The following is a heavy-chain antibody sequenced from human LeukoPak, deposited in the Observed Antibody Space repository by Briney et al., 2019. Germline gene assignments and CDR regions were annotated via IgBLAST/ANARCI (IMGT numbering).Heavy chain of an antibody. V-gene: IGHV3-48*03. D-gene: IGHD5-18*01. J-gene: IGHJ6*02. Sequence: GGSLRLSCAASGFTFSSYEMNWVRQAPGKGLEWVSYISSSGSTIYYADSVKGRFTISRDNAKNSLYLQMNSLRAEDTAVYYCAKDFSPHTAMAYYYGMDVWGQGTTVTVSS. CDR2: ISSSGSTI. CDR1: GFTFSSYE. CDR3: AKDFSPHTAMAYYYGMDV.